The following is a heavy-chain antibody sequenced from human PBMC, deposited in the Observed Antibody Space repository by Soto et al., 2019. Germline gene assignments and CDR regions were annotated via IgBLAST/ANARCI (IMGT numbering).Heavy chain of an antibody. V-gene: IGHV4-59*01. J-gene: IGHJ4*02. CDR2: IYYSGST. Sequence: SETLSLTCTVSGGSISSYYWSWIRQPPGKGLEWIGYIYYSGSTNYNPSLKSRVTISIDTSKNQFSLKLSSVTAADTAVFYCAGGLYDFWSAYYFDYWGQGTLVTVSS. D-gene: IGHD3-3*01. CDR3: AGGLYDFWSAYYFDY. CDR1: GGSISSYY.